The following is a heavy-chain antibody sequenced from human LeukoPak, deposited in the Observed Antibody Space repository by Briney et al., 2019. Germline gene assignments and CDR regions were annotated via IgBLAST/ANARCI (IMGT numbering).Heavy chain of an antibody. Sequence: GGSLRLSCAASGFTVSSNYMSWVRQAPGKGLEWVSVIYSGGSTYYADSVKGRFTISRDNSKNTLYLQMNSLRAEDTAVYYCASWHYGSGEFDYWGQGTLVTVSS. CDR2: IYSGGST. J-gene: IGHJ4*02. CDR1: GFTVSSNY. D-gene: IGHD3-10*01. CDR3: ASWHYGSGEFDY. V-gene: IGHV3-53*01.